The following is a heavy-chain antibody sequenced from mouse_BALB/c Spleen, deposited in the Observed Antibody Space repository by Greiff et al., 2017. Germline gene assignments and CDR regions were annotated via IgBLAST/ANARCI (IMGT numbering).Heavy chain of an antibody. Sequence: VQGVESGAELVRPGTSVKVSCKASGYAFTNYLIEWVKQRPGQGLEWIGVINPGSGGTIYNEKFKGKATLTADKSSSTAYMELSSLTSDDSAVYFCARGGYYYGSSYAMDYWGQGTSVTVSS. CDR2: INPGSGGT. D-gene: IGHD1-1*01. CDR1: GYAFTNYL. V-gene: IGHV1-54*01. J-gene: IGHJ4*01. CDR3: ARGGYYYGSSYAMDY.